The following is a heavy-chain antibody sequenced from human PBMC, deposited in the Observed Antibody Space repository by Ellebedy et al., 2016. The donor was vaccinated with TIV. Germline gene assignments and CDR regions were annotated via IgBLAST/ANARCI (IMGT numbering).Heavy chain of an antibody. J-gene: IGHJ4*02. D-gene: IGHD3-3*01. CDR1: GGSISSYY. CDR3: ARIPTNDFWSGFDS. Sequence: SETLSLTXTVSGGSISSYYWSWIRQPPGKGLEWIGYIYYSGSTNYNPSLKSRVTISVDTSKNQFSLKLSSVTAADTAVYYCARIPTNDFWSGFDSWGQGTLVTVSS. CDR2: IYYSGST. V-gene: IGHV4-59*01.